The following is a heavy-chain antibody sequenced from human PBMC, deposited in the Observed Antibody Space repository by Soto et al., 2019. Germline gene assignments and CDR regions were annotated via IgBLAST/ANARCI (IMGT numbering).Heavy chain of an antibody. D-gene: IGHD5-18*01. CDR1: GGSFSGYY. CDR3: ARCATQLWLED. V-gene: IGHV4-34*04. Sequence: QVQLQQWGAGLLKPSETLSLTCAVYGGSFSGYYCNWIRQAPGKGLEWIGEIHHSGTTNNNPSLRSRASISIDTSKSQISRGLSSVTAADTELYECARCATQLWLEDLGQGTLVTVSS. J-gene: IGHJ4*02. CDR2: IHHSGTT.